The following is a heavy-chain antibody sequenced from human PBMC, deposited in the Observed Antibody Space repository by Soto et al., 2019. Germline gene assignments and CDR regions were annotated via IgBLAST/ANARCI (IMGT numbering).Heavy chain of an antibody. J-gene: IGHJ4*02. V-gene: IGHV3-33*01. Sequence: SGGGVVQPGSSLRLSCVVSGFIFSSLVMHWVRQAPGKGLEWVGFIWQDGSNTDYVDSVKGRFTISRDNSKNTLYLHMNSLREEDTAVYCWAREGLSGSQPEFDNWGQGTLVTVSS. CDR1: GFIFSSLV. D-gene: IGHD1-26*01. CDR3: AREGLSGSQPEFDN. CDR2: IWQDGSNT.